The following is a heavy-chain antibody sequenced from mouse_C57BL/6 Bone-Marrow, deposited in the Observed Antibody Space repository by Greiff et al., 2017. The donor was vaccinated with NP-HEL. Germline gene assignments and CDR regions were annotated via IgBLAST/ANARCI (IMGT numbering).Heavy chain of an antibody. Sequence: EVQLQQSGAELVRPGSSVKMSCKTSGYTFTSYGIHWVKQRPGQGLEWIGYISLGNGYPEYNEKFKGKATLTSDTSSSTAYMQLSSLTSEDYAISFCARGSWDGGYFDYGGQGTTLTVSS. CDR1: GYTFTSYG. V-gene: IGHV1-58*01. CDR3: ARGSWDGGYFDY. J-gene: IGHJ2*01. CDR2: ISLGNGYP. D-gene: IGHD4-1*01.